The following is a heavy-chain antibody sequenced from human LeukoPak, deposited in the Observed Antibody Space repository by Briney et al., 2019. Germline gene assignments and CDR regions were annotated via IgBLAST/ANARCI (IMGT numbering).Heavy chain of an antibody. CDR2: IIFDGSKK. Sequence: GRSLRLSCAASGFTFSDYGMQWVRQAPGKGLEWVAVIIFDGSKKYYAESVKGRFTVSRDNSKNTLYLQMNSLRAEDTAVYYCARDALRGWFDPWGQGTLVTVSS. J-gene: IGHJ5*02. V-gene: IGHV3-30*03. CDR3: ARDALRGWFDP. CDR1: GFTFSDYG.